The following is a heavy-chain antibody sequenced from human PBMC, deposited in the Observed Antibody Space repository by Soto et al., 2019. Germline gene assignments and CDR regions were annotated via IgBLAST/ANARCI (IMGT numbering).Heavy chain of an antibody. D-gene: IGHD6-19*01. CDR1: GFTFSSYA. CDR3: AIAETIAVAGTPIY. CDR2: ISYDGSNK. V-gene: IGHV3-30-3*01. J-gene: IGHJ4*02. Sequence: QVQLVESGGGVVQPGGSLRLSCAASGFTFSSYAMHWVRQAPGKGLEWVAVISYDGSNKYYADSVKGRFTISRYNSKNTLYLQMNSLRAEDTAVYNCAIAETIAVAGTPIYWGQGTLVTVSS.